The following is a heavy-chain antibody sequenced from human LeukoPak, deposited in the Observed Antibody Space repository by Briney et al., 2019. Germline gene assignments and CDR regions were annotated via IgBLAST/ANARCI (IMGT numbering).Heavy chain of an antibody. CDR1: GGSFSGYY. V-gene: IGHV4-34*01. CDR3: ASRYCSGGSCHFDY. J-gene: IGHJ4*02. D-gene: IGHD2-15*01. Sequence: PSETLSLTCAVYGGSFSGYYWSWIRQPPGKGLEWIGEINHSGSTNYNPSLKSRVTISVDTSKNQFSLKLSSVTAADTAVYYCASRYCSGGSCHFDYWGQGTLVTVSS. CDR2: INHSGST.